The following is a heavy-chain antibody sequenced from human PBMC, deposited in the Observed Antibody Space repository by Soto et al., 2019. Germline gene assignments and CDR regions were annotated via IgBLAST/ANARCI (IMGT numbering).Heavy chain of an antibody. Sequence: EVQLVESGGGLVQPGGSLRLSCEASGFTFRNYDMHWVRQGTGKGLEWVSGISAAGDPDYADSVEGRFTISRENAQSSFFLQMSSLRVGGTAVYYCARTDRDFYGLDVWGQGTRVIVSS. CDR1: GFTFRNYD. CDR2: ISAAGDP. V-gene: IGHV3-13*05. CDR3: ARTDRDFYGLDV. J-gene: IGHJ6*02.